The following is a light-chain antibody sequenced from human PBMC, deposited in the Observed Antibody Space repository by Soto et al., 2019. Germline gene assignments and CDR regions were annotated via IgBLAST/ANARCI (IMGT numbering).Light chain of an antibody. J-gene: IGKJ3*01. CDR3: QQYNSYPFT. CDR2: KAS. Sequence: DIQMTQSPSTLSASVGDRVTITCRASQSMTSWLAWYQQKPGKAPKLLIYKASSLESGVPSRLSGSGSGTEITLTISSLQPDDFATYYCQQYNSYPFTFGPRTKADIK. V-gene: IGKV1-5*03. CDR1: QSMTSW.